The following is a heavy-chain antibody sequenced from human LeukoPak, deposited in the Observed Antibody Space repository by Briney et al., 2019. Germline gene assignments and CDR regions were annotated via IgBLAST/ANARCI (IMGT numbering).Heavy chain of an antibody. D-gene: IGHD3-22*01. J-gene: IGHJ4*02. CDR3: ATQGTTKYYDSSFDY. CDR1: GYTLTELS. V-gene: IGHV1-24*01. Sequence: GASVKVSCKVSGYTLTELSMHWMRQVPGKGLEWMGGFDPEDGETIYAQKFQGRVTMTEDTSTDTAYMELSSLRSEDTAVYYCATQGTTKYYDSSFDYWGQGTLVTVSS. CDR2: FDPEDGET.